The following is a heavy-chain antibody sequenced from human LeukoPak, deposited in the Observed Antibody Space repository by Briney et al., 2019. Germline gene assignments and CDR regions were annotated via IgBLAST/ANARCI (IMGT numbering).Heavy chain of an antibody. V-gene: IGHV4-34*01. CDR1: GGSFSGYY. CDR3: ARVVSVAFDI. J-gene: IGHJ3*02. CDR2: INHSGST. Sequence: PSETLSLTCAVYGGSFSGYYWSWIRQPPGKGLEWIGEINHSGSTNYNPSLKSRVTISVDRSKNQFSLKLSSVTAADTAVYYCARVVSVAFDIWGQGTMVTVSS.